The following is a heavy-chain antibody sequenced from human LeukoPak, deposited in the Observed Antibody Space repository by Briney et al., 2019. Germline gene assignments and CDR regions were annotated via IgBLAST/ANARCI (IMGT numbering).Heavy chain of an antibody. J-gene: IGHJ6*03. CDR2: ISSSGRTI. D-gene: IGHD3-9*01. V-gene: IGHV3-11*01. CDR1: GFTFSDYY. Sequence: RGSLRLSCAASGFTFSDYYMSWIRQAPGKGLEWVSYISSSGRTIYYADSVKGRFTISRDNAKNSLSLQMNSLRAEDTAMYYCARIGSTGYYPFYYYYMDVWGKGTTVTVSS. CDR3: ARIGSTGYYPFYYYYMDV.